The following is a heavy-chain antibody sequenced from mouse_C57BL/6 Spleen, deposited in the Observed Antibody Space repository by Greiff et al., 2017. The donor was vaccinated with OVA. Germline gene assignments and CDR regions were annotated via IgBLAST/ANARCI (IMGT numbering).Heavy chain of an antibody. D-gene: IGHD2-5*01. Sequence: QVQLQQPGAELVMPGASVKLSCKASGYTFTSYWMHWVKQRPGHGLEWIGEIDPSDSYTNYNQKFKGKSTLTVDKSSSTAYMQLSSLTSEDSAFYYCARRDYSNYGFAYWGQGTLVTVSA. CDR3: ARRDYSNYGFAY. V-gene: IGHV1-69*01. CDR2: IDPSDSYT. J-gene: IGHJ3*01. CDR1: GYTFTSYW.